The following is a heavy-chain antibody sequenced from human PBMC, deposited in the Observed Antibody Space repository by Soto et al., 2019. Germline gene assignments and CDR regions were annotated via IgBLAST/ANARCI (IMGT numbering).Heavy chain of an antibody. V-gene: IGHV1-3*01. CDR2: VNAGNGDT. J-gene: IGHJ3*02. CDR3: ARASSHHDGFDM. CDR1: GYTFSTYT. Sequence: QVQLVQSGAEVKKPGASVKVSCKASGYTFSTYTMHWVRQAPGQRFEWMGWVNAGNGDTRYSQKFQGRVTITRDTFATTGYMELSSLTSEDTVVYYCARASSHHDGFDMWGQGTKVTVSS.